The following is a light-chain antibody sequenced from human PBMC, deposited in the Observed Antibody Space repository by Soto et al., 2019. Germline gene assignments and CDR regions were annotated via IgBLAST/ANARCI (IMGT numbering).Light chain of an antibody. CDR2: GAS. V-gene: IGKV3-15*01. J-gene: IGKJ4*01. CDR1: QSISDT. CDR3: QRYNNGPRAT. Sequence: IAMPQSPATLSVSPGGRATLSCRASQSISDTLAWYQQKPGQAPRLVIYGASRRATGFTARFSGSGSGTDFTLTISSLQSEDIGFYYCQRYNNGPRATVGGGTKMDIK.